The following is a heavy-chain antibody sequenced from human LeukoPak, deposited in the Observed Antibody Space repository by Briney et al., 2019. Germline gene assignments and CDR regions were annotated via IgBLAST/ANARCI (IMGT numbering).Heavy chain of an antibody. Sequence: GGSLRLSCAASEFTFSSYETNWVRQAPGKGLEWVSYISSSGNTKYYADSVKGRFTISRDNAKNSLYLQMNSLTAEDTAVYYCTSTVDYWGQGTLVTVSS. J-gene: IGHJ4*02. CDR3: TSTVDY. D-gene: IGHD4-17*01. V-gene: IGHV3-48*03. CDR2: ISSSGNTK. CDR1: EFTFSSYE.